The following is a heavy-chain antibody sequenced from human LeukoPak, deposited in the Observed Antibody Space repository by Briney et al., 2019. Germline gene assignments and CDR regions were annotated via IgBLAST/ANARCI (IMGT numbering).Heavy chain of an antibody. CDR1: GGTFSSYA. V-gene: IGHV1-69*04. J-gene: IGHJ4*02. CDR2: IIPILGIA. D-gene: IGHD4-23*01. Sequence: ASVKVSCKASGGTFSSYAISWVRQAPGQGLEWMGRIIPILGIATYAQKFQGRVTITADKSTSTAYMELSSLRSEDTAVYYCARESRGHYGGNPEWGQGTLVTVSS. CDR3: ARESRGHYGGNPE.